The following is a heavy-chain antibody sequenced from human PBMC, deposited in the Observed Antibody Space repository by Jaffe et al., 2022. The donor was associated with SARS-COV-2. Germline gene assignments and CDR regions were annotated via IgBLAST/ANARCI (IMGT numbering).Heavy chain of an antibody. Sequence: QVQLVESGGGVVQPGRSLRLSCAASGFTFSSYGMHWVRQAPGKGLEWVAVIWYDGSNKYYADSVKGRFTISRDNSKNTLYLQMNSLRAEDTAVYYCARDRNLYGGSRMGIDIWGQGTMVTVSS. CDR1: GFTFSSYG. V-gene: IGHV3-33*01. D-gene: IGHD3-10*02. J-gene: IGHJ3*02. CDR2: IWYDGSNK. CDR3: ARDRNLYGGSRMGIDI.